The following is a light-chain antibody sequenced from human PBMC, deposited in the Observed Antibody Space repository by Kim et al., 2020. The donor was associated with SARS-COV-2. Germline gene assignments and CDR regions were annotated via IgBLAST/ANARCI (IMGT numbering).Light chain of an antibody. CDR1: TSNIGSDS. CDR2: DNN. CDR3: GTWDTSLRIGV. V-gene: IGLV1-51*01. J-gene: IGLJ2*01. Sequence: GQKVTISCSGRTSNIGSDSVSCYQHLPGTAPKLLIYDNNKRPSGIPDRFSGSKSGTSATLAITGLQTGDEADYYCGTWDTSLRIGVFGGGTQLTVL.